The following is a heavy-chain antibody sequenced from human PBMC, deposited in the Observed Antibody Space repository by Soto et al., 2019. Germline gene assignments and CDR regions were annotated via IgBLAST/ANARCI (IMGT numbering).Heavy chain of an antibody. J-gene: IGHJ4*02. CDR1: GDSVSSYY. D-gene: IGHD6-13*01. CDR3: ARGFGSSWYYFDY. CDR2: IYTSGST. Sequence: PETLSLTCTVSGDSVSSYYYWTWIRQPAGKGLEWIGRIYTSGSTNYNPSLKSRVTMSVDTSKNHFSLKLSSVTAADTAVYYCARGFGSSWYYFDYWGQGTLVTVSS. V-gene: IGHV4-4*07.